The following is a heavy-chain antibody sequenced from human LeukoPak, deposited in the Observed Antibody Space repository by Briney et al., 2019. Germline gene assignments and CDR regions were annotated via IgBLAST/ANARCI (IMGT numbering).Heavy chain of an antibody. CDR2: MNPNSGNT. V-gene: IGHV1-8*03. CDR1: GYTFTSYD. Sequence: ASVKVSCKASGYTFTSYDINWVRQATGQGLEWMGWMNPNSGNTGYAQKFQGRVTITRNTSISTAYMELSSLRSEDTAVYYCARGQGVAAGTLMGDAFDIWGQGTMVTVSS. D-gene: IGHD6-13*01. J-gene: IGHJ3*02. CDR3: ARGQGVAAGTLMGDAFDI.